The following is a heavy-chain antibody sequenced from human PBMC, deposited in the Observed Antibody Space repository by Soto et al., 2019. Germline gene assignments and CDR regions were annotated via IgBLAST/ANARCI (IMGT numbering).Heavy chain of an antibody. Sequence: ASVKVSCKTSGYTFSNYGINWVRQAPGQGLEWMGWISAYNGNTNFAQKLQGRVSLATDTSSTTAYMELRSLTSDDTAVYYCARDLVPGYTGFSDYWGQGTLVTVSS. D-gene: IGHD5-12*01. CDR2: ISAYNGNT. V-gene: IGHV1-18*01. J-gene: IGHJ4*02. CDR3: ARDLVPGYTGFSDY. CDR1: GYTFSNYG.